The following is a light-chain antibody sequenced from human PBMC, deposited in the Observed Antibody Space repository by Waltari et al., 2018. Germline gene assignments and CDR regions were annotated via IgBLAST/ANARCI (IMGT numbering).Light chain of an antibody. J-gene: IGKJ4*01. CDR1: QGISNS. Sequence: DIQMTQSPYSLSASVGDRVSITCRASQGISNSLAWYQQKPGKAPKILLYAASSLESGVPSRFSGSGSGTDYSLTISSLQPEDFATYYCQQYYSTEITFGGGTKVEIK. V-gene: IGKV1-NL1*01. CDR3: QQYYSTEIT. CDR2: AAS.